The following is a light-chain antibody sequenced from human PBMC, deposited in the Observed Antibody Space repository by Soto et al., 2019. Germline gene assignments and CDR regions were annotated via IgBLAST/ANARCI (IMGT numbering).Light chain of an antibody. J-gene: IGLJ1*01. CDR2: EVS. V-gene: IGLV2-8*01. CDR3: CSYAGRSTYV. Sequence: VLPQPPSASGSPGQPVTISCTGTTRAVGGYNYVSWYQQHPGKAPKHMIYEVSKRPSGVPDRFSGSKSGNTASLTISGLQPEDEADYYCCSYAGRSTYVFGSGTKVTVL. CDR1: TRAVGGYNY.